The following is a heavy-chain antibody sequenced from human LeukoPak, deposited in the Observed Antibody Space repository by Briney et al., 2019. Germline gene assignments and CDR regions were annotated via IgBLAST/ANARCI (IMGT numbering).Heavy chain of an antibody. V-gene: IGHV1-2*02. D-gene: IGHD6-19*01. CDR3: ATQATSGWHFS. Sequence: GASVKVSCKASGYTFTGYYMHWVRQGPGQGPEWMGWINPNSGGTNYAQKFQGRVTMTRDTSLSTVYMELSRLRSDDTAVYYCATQATSGWHFSWGQGTLVTVSS. CDR1: GYTFTGYY. CDR2: INPNSGGT. J-gene: IGHJ5*02.